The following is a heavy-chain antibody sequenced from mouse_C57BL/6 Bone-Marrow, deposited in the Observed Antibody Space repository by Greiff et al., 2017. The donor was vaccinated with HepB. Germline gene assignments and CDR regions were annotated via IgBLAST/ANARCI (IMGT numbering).Heavy chain of an antibody. CDR1: GYTFTTYS. CDR3: ARPHCYGSPWFAY. J-gene: IGHJ3*01. D-gene: IGHD1-1*01. V-gene: IGHV1-47*01. Sequence: QVQLQQSGAELVKPGASVKMSCKASGYTFTTYSIEWVKQNHGKSLEWIGNFHPYNDDTKYNEKFKGKATLTVEKSSSTVYLELSRLTSDDSAVFYCARPHCYGSPWFAYWGQGTPVTVSA. CDR2: FHPYNDDT.